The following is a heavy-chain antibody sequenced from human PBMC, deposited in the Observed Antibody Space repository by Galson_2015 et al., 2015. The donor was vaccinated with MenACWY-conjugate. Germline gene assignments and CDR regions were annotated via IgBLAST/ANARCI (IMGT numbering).Heavy chain of an antibody. Sequence: QSGAEVKKPGESLKISCQGSGYIFPTYWIAWVRQMLGRGLEWVGLISPGDSNTRYSPSFQGQVTISADKSISTAYLQWNSLQASDTAMYYCARHPPGGRGMDVWGQGTTVTVSS. J-gene: IGHJ6*02. CDR1: GYIFPTYW. CDR2: ISPGDSNT. V-gene: IGHV5-51*01. D-gene: IGHD1-26*01. CDR3: ARHPPGGRGMDV.